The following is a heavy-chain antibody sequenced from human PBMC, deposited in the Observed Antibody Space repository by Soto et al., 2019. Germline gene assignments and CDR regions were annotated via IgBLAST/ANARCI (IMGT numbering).Heavy chain of an antibody. Sequence: QVQLVQSGAEVKKPGASVKVSCKASGYTFTSYAMHWVRQAPGQRLEWMGWINAGNGNTKYSQKFQGRVTITSDTSASTAYMELSSLRSEDTAVYYCARVRGLTGTSLGYWGQGTLVTVSS. J-gene: IGHJ4*02. CDR1: GYTFTSYA. CDR2: INAGNGNT. V-gene: IGHV1-3*01. CDR3: ARVRGLTGTSLGY. D-gene: IGHD1-7*01.